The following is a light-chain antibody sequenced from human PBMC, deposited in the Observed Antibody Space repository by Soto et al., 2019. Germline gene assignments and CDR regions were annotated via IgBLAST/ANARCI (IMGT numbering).Light chain of an antibody. CDR1: QDISSW. CDR2: AAS. Sequence: DIQMTQSPSSVSASVGDRVTITCRASQDISSWLAWYQQKPGKAPNLLIYAASSLPSGVPSRFSGSGSGTDFTLTINSLQPEDIATYYCQQTNSFPRTFGQGTKVEVK. CDR3: QQTNSFPRT. V-gene: IGKV1-12*01. J-gene: IGKJ1*01.